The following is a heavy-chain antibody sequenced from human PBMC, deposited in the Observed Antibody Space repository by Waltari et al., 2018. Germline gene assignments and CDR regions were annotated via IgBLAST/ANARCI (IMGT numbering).Heavy chain of an antibody. D-gene: IGHD2-8*01. CDR3: ASTGRSLIYGMDV. J-gene: IGHJ6*02. CDR1: GGSFSGYY. CDR2: INPRGST. V-gene: IGHV4-34*01. Sequence: QVQLQQWGAGLLKPSETLSLTCAVYGGSFSGYYWSWIRQPPGKGLEWIGEINPRGSTNYNPSLKSRVTISVDTSKNQFSLKLSSVTAADTAVYYCASTGRSLIYGMDVWGQGTTVTVSS.